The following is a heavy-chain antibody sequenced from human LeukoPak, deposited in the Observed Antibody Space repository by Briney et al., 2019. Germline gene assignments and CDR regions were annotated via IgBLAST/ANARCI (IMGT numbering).Heavy chain of an antibody. D-gene: IGHD1-26*01. CDR3: AKRRTTSGYYFDS. V-gene: IGHV3-23*01. CDR2: IVGSGGIT. J-gene: IGHJ4*02. CDR1: GFTFSTYA. Sequence: GGSLRLSCAASGFTFSTYAMGWVRQAPGKGLEWVSAIVGSGGITYYADSVKGRFTISGDNSRNTVYLQMNSLRAEDTAVYFCAKRRTTSGYYFDSWGQGTLVTVSS.